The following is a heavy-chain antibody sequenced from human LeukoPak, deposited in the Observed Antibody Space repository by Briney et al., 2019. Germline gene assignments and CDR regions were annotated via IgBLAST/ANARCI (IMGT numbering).Heavy chain of an antibody. CDR3: ARDALWFGELLNDY. D-gene: IGHD3-10*01. Sequence: ASVKVSCKASGYAFTRYGISWVRQAPGQGLEWMGWISAYNGNTNYAQKLQGRVTMTTDTSTSTAYMELRSLRSDDTAVYYCARDALWFGELLNDYWGQGTLVTVSS. V-gene: IGHV1-18*01. CDR1: GYAFTRYG. CDR2: ISAYNGNT. J-gene: IGHJ4*02.